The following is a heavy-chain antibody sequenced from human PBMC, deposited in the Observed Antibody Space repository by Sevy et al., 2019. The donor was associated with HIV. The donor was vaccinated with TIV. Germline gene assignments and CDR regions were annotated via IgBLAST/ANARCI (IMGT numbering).Heavy chain of an antibody. V-gene: IGHV3-21*01. CDR2: ISSSSSYI. CDR1: GFTFSSYS. Sequence: GGSLRLSCAASGFTFSSYSMNWVRQAPGKGLEWVSSISSSSSYIYYADSVKGRFTISRDNAKNSLYLQMNSLRAEDTAVYYCAATTVTTSPAFDIWGQGTTVTVSS. CDR3: AATTVTTSPAFDI. D-gene: IGHD4-17*01. J-gene: IGHJ3*02.